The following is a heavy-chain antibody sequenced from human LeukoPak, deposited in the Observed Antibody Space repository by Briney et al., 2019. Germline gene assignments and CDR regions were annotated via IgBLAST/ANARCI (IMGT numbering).Heavy chain of an antibody. J-gene: IGHJ3*02. D-gene: IGHD3-22*01. CDR2: ISAYNGNT. CDR3: ARDQWADSSGYYDAFDI. Sequence: ASVKVSCKASGYTFTSYGISWVRQAPGQGLEWVGWISAYNGNTNYAQKLQGRVTMTTDTSTSTAYMELRSLRSDDTAVYYCARDQWADSSGYYDAFDIWGQGTMVTVSS. CDR1: GYTFTSYG. V-gene: IGHV1-18*01.